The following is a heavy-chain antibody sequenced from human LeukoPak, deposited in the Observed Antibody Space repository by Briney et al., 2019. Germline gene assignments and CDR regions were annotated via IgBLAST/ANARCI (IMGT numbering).Heavy chain of an antibody. J-gene: IGHJ4*02. CDR1: GGTFNNSP. V-gene: IGHV1-69*05. Sequence: SVKVSCKASGGTFNNSPVNWIRQAPGQGLEWMGGYIPLFGTTIYAQKFQGRVVLTTDDSTGTADMDLTSLTSDDTAVYYCAREAAASTRGAFDYWGQGTLVTVSS. D-gene: IGHD6-13*01. CDR2: YIPLFGTT. CDR3: AREAAASTRGAFDY.